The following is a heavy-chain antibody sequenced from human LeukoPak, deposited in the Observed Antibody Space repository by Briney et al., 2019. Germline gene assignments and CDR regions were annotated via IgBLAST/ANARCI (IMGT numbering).Heavy chain of an antibody. J-gene: IGHJ4*02. CDR1: GFTFSSYW. D-gene: IGHD3-22*01. CDR2: IKQDGSEK. Sequence: PGGSLRLSCAASGFTFSSYWMSWVRQAPGKGLEWVANIKQDGSEKYYVDSVKGRFTTSRDNAKNSLYLQMNSLRAEDTAVYYCARWEYYYDSSGYLDYWGQGTLVTVSS. CDR3: ARWEYYYDSSGYLDY. V-gene: IGHV3-7*01.